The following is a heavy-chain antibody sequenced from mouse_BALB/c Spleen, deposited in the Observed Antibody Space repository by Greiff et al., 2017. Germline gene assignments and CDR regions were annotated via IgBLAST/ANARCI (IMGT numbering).Heavy chain of an antibody. CDR2: ISYSGST. Sequence: EVKLVESGPGLVKPSQSLSLTCTVTGYSITSDYAWNWIRQFPGNKLEWMGYISYSGSTSYNPSLKSRISITRDTSKNQFFLQLNSVTTEDTATYYCARLLGAMDYWGQGTSVTVSS. J-gene: IGHJ4*01. CDR1: GYSITSDYA. D-gene: IGHD4-1*01. CDR3: ARLLGAMDY. V-gene: IGHV3-2*02.